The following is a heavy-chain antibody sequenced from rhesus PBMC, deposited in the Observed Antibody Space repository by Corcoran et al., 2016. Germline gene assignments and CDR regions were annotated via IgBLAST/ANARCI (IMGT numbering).Heavy chain of an antibody. J-gene: IGHJ3*01. CDR1: GASISSYW. CDR3: AMGIAAAGIVTFDF. CDR2: INCNSGST. D-gene: IGHD6-25*01. V-gene: IGHV4-80*01. Sequence: QVQLQESGPGLVKPSETLSLTCAVSGASISSYWWSWIRQPPGKGLEGIGEINCNSGSTYYTPSLKCRVTISKDASKNQFSLKLSSVTAADTAVYYCAMGIAAAGIVTFDFWGQGLRVTVSS.